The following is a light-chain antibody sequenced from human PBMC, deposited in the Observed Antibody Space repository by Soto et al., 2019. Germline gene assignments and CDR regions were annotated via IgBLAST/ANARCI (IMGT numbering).Light chain of an antibody. V-gene: IGLV2-14*01. CDR2: DVS. CDR1: SSDVGGYNY. Sequence: QSALTQPASVSGSPLQASTITSTGTSSDVGGYNYVSWYQQHPGKAPKLMIYDVSNRPSGVSNRFSGSKSGNTASLTISGLQAEDEADYYCSSYTSSSTYVFGTGTKGTV. CDR3: SSYTSSSTYV. J-gene: IGLJ1*01.